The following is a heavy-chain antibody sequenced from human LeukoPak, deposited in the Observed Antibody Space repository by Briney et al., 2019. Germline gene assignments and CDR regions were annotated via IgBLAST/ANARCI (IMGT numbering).Heavy chain of an antibody. CDR2: IIPIFGTA. V-gene: IGHV1-69*01. Sequence: ASVKVSCKASEGTFSSYAISWVRQAPGQGLEWMGGIIPIFGTANYAQKFQGRVTITADESTSTAYMELSSLRSEDTAVYYCARGALRGYYWELRFDYWGQGTLVTVSS. D-gene: IGHD1-26*01. J-gene: IGHJ4*02. CDR1: EGTFSSYA. CDR3: ARGALRGYYWELRFDY.